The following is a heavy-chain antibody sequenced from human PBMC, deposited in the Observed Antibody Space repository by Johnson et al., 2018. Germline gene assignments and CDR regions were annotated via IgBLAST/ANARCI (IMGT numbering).Heavy chain of an antibody. V-gene: IGHV3-33*01. CDR3: ARDRGGCSGGSCWGYFLH. CDR2: IWSDGSKK. CDR1: GFTFSSHG. Sequence: QVQLVESGGGVVQPGRSLRLSCAASGFTFSSHGMHWVRQAPGKGLEWVAVIWSDGSKKYYADSVKGRFTVSRDNSKNTLYRQMDSLRAGDTAIYYCARDRGGCSGGSCWGYFLHWGQGTLVTVSS. D-gene: IGHD2-15*01. J-gene: IGHJ1*01.